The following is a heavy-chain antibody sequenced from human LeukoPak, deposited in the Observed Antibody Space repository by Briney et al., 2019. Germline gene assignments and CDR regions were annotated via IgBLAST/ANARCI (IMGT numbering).Heavy chain of an antibody. CDR3: ARCDGGSTSCYTVDY. J-gene: IGHJ4*02. D-gene: IGHD2-2*02. CDR2: IHRSGST. Sequence: SETLSLTCAVYGLSFSGYYWSWIRQPPGKSLEWIGEIHRSGSTNYNPSVKSRVKMSMDTSNNQFSLNLTTVTAADTAVYYCARCDGGSTSCYTVDYWGQGTLVTVSS. V-gene: IGHV4-34*10. CDR1: GLSFSGYY.